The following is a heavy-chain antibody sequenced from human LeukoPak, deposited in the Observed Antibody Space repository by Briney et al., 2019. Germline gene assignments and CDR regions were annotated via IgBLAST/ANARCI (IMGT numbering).Heavy chain of an antibody. CDR1: GFSFSTYS. J-gene: IGHJ4*02. CDR3: ARWYSSGWYSDY. V-gene: IGHV3-21*06. D-gene: IGHD6-19*01. CDR2: VSGTSEYI. Sequence: GGSLRLSCAASGFSFSTYSMIWVRQAPGKGLEWVSSVSGTSEYIYYADSVRGRLTISRDNAKNTVYLQMNSLRAEDTAVYYCARWYSSGWYSDYWGQGTLVTVSS.